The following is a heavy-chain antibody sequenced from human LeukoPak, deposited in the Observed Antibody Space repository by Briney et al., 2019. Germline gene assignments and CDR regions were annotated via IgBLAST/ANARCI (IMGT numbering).Heavy chain of an antibody. J-gene: IGHJ1*01. V-gene: IGHV1-18*01. CDR3: ARDDRSVDTAMSFQR. CDR2: ISGYNGDA. CDR1: GYTFTSYG. Sequence: GDSVKLSCTASGYTFTSYGINWVRQAPGQGLEWMGWISGYNGDAIYAQKLQGRVTLTTDTPTTTAYMELRSLKFDDTAVYYCARDDRSVDTAMSFQRWGQGILITVSS. D-gene: IGHD5-18*01.